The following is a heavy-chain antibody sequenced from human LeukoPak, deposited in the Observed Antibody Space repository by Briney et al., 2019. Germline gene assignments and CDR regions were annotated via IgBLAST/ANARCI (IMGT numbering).Heavy chain of an antibody. CDR3: AALLWFGEGDWFDP. D-gene: IGHD3-10*01. CDR2: ISSSGSTI. Sequence: GSLRLSCAASGFTFSDYYKSWIRQAPGKGLEWVSYISSSGSTIYYADSVKGRFTISRDNAKNSLYLQMNSLRAEDTAVYYCAALLWFGEGDWFDPWGQGTLVTVSS. CDR1: GFTFSDYY. J-gene: IGHJ5*02. V-gene: IGHV3-11*01.